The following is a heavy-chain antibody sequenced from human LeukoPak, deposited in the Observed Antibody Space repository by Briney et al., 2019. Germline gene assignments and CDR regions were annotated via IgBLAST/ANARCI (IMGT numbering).Heavy chain of an antibody. J-gene: IGHJ4*02. Sequence: GGSLRLSCAASGFTFNSHAMYWVRQAPGKGLEWVSGIVGSGGSSYYAESVTGRFTISRDNSKNTVYMQMNSLRDEDTAVYYCAKTTFGYSSGRSPGWPVDYWGQGTVVTVSS. CDR1: GFTFNSHA. V-gene: IGHV3-23*01. CDR2: IVGSGGSS. CDR3: AKTTFGYSSGRSPGWPVDY. D-gene: IGHD6-19*01.